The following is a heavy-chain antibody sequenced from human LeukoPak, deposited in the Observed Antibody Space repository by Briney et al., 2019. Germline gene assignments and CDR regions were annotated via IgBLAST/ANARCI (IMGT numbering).Heavy chain of an antibody. V-gene: IGHV1-18*01. J-gene: IGHJ4*02. D-gene: IGHD6-19*01. Sequence: ASVKVSCKASGYTFTSYGISWVRQAPGQGLEWMGWIIAYNGNTNYAQKLQGRGTLTTDTSTSTAYMELRSLRSDDTAPYYCAGDLEMGYSGGGYSWGTGSSNDYWGQGTLVTVSS. CDR1: GYTFTSYG. CDR2: IIAYNGNT. CDR3: AGDLEMGYSGGGYSWGTGSSNDY.